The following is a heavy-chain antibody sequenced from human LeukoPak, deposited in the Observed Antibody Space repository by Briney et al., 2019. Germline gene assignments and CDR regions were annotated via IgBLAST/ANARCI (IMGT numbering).Heavy chain of an antibody. Sequence: GASLKISCKGSGNSFTTYWIAWVRQMPGKGLEWMGIIYPGDSDTRYSPSFQGQVTISADKSISTVYLQWSSLKASDIAMYYCARSGNNYYFDSWGQGTLVTVSS. CDR2: IYPGDSDT. CDR3: ARSGNNYYFDS. V-gene: IGHV5-51*01. CDR1: GNSFTTYW. J-gene: IGHJ4*02. D-gene: IGHD1-26*01.